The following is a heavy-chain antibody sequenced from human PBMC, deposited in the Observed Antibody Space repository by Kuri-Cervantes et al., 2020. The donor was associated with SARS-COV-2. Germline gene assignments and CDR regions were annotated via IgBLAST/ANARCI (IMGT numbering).Heavy chain of an antibody. J-gene: IGHJ4*02. CDR1: GGSFSGYY. CDR3: ARLRGAVAEGFGY. D-gene: IGHD6-19*01. CDR2: INHSGST. Sequence: GSLRLSCAVYGGSFSGYYWSWIRQPPGKGLEWIGEINHSGSTNYNPSLKSRVTISVDTSKNQFSLKPSSVTAADTAVYYCARLRGAVAEGFGYWGQGTLVTVSS. V-gene: IGHV4-34*01.